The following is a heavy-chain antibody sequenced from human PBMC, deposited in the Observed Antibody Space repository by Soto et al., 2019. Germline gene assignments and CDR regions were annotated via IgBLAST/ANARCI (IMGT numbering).Heavy chain of an antibody. CDR3: ARDLGSGDIVVVVAANRDVPDAFDI. CDR2: IWYDGSNK. Sequence: GGSLRLSCAASGFTFSSYGMHWVRQAPGKGLEWVAVIWYDGSNKYYADSVKGRFTISRDNSKNTLYLQMNSLRAEDTSVYYCARDLGSGDIVVVVAANRDVPDAFDIWGQGTMVTVSS. J-gene: IGHJ3*02. V-gene: IGHV3-33*01. CDR1: GFTFSSYG. D-gene: IGHD2-15*01.